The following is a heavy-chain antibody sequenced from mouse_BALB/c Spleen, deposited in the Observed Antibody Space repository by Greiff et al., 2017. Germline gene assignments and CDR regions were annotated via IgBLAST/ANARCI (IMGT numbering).Heavy chain of an antibody. V-gene: IGHV14-3*02. J-gene: IGHJ4*01. Sequence: VHVKQSGAELVKPGASVKLSCTASGFNIKDTYMHWVKQRPEQGLEWIGRIDPANGNTKYDPKFQGKATITADTSSNTAYLQLSSLTSEDTAVYYCARDGPYAMDYWGQGTSVTVSS. CDR3: ARDGPYAMDY. CDR2: IDPANGNT. CDR1: GFNIKDTY. D-gene: IGHD2-3*01.